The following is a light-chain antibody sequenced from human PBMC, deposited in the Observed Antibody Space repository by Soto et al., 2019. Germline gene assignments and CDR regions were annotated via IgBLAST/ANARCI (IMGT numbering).Light chain of an antibody. CDR2: GAS. CDR1: QSVSNIH. J-gene: IGKJ2*01. Sequence: EIVLTQSPGTLSLSPGERASLSCRASQSVSNIHLAWYQQKPGQAPRLLIYGASSRASGIPDGFSGSGSGTDFTLTISRLEPADFAVYYCQHYGDSQYTFGQGTELEIK. CDR3: QHYGDSQYT. V-gene: IGKV3-20*01.